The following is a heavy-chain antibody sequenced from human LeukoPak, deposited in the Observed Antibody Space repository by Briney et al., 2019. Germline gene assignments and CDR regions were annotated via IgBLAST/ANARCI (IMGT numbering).Heavy chain of an antibody. V-gene: IGHV3-74*01. J-gene: IGHJ4*02. CDR3: ARGSSVVGLD. CDR2: INGDGSST. D-gene: IGHD2-15*01. Sequence: GGSLRLSCAASGFTFSSYWMSWVRQAPGKGLVWVSRINGDGSSTSYADSVKGRFTISRDNAKNTLYLQMNSLRAEDTAVYYCARGSSVVGLDWGQGTLVTVS. CDR1: GFTFSSYW.